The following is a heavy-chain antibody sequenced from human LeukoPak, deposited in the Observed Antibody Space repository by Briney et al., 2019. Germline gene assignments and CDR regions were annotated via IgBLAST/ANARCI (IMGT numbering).Heavy chain of an antibody. CDR1: GFTFSSYS. CDR2: ISSSSSTI. CDR3: AKTRPLDSSSWSHGDY. V-gene: IGHV3-48*01. D-gene: IGHD6-13*01. Sequence: GGSLRLSCAASGFTFSSYSMNWVRQAPGKGLEWVSYISSSSSTIYYADSVKGRFTISRDNSKITLYLQMNSLRAEDTAVYYCAKTRPLDSSSWSHGDYWGQGTLVTVSS. J-gene: IGHJ4*02.